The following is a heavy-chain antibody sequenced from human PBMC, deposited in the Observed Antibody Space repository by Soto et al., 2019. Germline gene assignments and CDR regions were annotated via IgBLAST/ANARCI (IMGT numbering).Heavy chain of an antibody. D-gene: IGHD6-19*01. CDR3: AKGHSSGWLDHLAY. V-gene: IGHV3-23*01. J-gene: IGHJ4*02. Sequence: GGSLRLSCAASGFTFSSYAMSWVRQAPGKGLEWVSYISGGSRTINHADSVKGRFTISRDNSKNTLYLQMNSLRAEDTAVYYCAKGHSSGWLDHLAYWGQGTLVTVSS. CDR2: ISGGSRTI. CDR1: GFTFSSYA.